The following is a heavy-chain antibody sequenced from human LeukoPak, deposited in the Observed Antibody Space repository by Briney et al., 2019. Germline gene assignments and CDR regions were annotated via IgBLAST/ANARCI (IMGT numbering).Heavy chain of an antibody. CDR2: INPNSGGT. Sequence: ASVKVSCKASGYTFTGYYMHWLRQAPGQGLEWMGWINPNSGGTNYAQKFQGRVTMTRDTSISTAYMELSRLRSDDTAVYYCAKYCSSTSCPLGAFDIWGQGTMVTVSS. CDR1: GYTFTGYY. D-gene: IGHD2-2*01. V-gene: IGHV1-2*02. CDR3: AKYCSSTSCPLGAFDI. J-gene: IGHJ3*02.